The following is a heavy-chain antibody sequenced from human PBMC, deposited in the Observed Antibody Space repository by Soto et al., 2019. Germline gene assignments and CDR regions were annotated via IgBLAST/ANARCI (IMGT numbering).Heavy chain of an antibody. J-gene: IGHJ4*02. CDR3: ARSDGAAAGTDYFDY. CDR1: GFTFSSYS. V-gene: IGHV3-21*01. CDR2: ISSSSSYI. Sequence: GSLRLSCAASGFTFSSYSMNWVRQAPGKGLEWVSSISSSSSYIYYADSVKGRFTISRDNAKNSLYLQMNSLRAEDTAVYYCARSDGAAAGTDYFDYWGQGTLVTVSS. D-gene: IGHD6-13*01.